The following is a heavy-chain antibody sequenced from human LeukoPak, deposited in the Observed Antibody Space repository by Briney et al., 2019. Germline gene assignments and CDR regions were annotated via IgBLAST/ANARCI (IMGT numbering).Heavy chain of an antibody. J-gene: IGHJ4*02. CDR3: ARVERGYSYGYELKHHYYFDY. D-gene: IGHD5-18*01. CDR2: IGAYNGNT. V-gene: IGHV1-18*01. CDR1: GYTFTSYG. Sequence: ASVKVSCKASGYTFTSYGISWVRQAPGQGLEWMGWIGAYNGNTNYAQKLQGRVTMTTDTSTSTAYMELRSLRSDDTAVYYCARVERGYSYGYELKHHYYFDYWGQGTLVTVSS.